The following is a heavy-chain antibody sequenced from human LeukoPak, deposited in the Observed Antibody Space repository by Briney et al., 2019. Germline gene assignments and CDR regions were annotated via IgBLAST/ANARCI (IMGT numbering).Heavy chain of an antibody. CDR2: INHSGST. Sequence: SETLSLTCAVYGGSFSGYYWSWIRQPPGKGLEWIGEINHSGSTNYNPSLKSRVTISVDTSNNQFSLKLSSATAADTAVYYCARDRATYVWGSYRSRGSFDYWGQGTLVTVSS. D-gene: IGHD3-16*02. J-gene: IGHJ4*02. V-gene: IGHV4-34*01. CDR1: GGSFSGYY. CDR3: ARDRATYVWGSYRSRGSFDY.